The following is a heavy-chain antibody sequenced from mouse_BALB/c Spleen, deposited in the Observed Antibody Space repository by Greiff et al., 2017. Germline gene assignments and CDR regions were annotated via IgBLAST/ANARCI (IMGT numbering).Heavy chain of an antibody. Sequence: VQLQQPGAELVKPGASVKLSCKASGYTFTSYYMYWVKQRPGQGLEWIGGINPSNGGTNFNEKFKSKATLTVDKSSSTAYMQLSSLTSEDSAVYYCTRYPSYGSSYDYAMDYWGQGTSVTVSS. CDR2: INPSNGGT. V-gene: IGHV1S81*02. J-gene: IGHJ4*01. CDR1: GYTFTSYY. D-gene: IGHD1-1*01. CDR3: TRYPSYGSSYDYAMDY.